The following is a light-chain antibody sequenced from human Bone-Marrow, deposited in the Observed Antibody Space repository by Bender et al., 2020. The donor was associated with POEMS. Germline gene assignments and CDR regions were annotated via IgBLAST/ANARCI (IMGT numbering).Light chain of an antibody. J-gene: IGLJ3*02. CDR1: SANIGKNY. Sequence: QSVLTQPPSVSGTPGQRVTVSCSGSSANIGKNYVYWYQQLPGTAPKLLIYANNQRPSEVPDRFFGSKSGTSASLAISGLRSEDEAIYFCVAWDASLNGWVFGGGTKLTVL. CDR3: VAWDASLNGWV. CDR2: ANN. V-gene: IGLV1-47*01.